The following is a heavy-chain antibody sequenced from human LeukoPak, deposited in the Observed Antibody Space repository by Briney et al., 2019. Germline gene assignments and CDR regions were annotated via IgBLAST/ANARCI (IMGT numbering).Heavy chain of an antibody. Sequence: SVKVSCKASGGTFSSYAISWVRQAPGQGLEWMGGIIPIFGTANYAQKFQGRVTITADKSTSTAYMELSSLRSEDTAVYYCARGGGNIAAAGYWHFDLWGRGTLVTVSS. J-gene: IGHJ2*01. CDR1: GGTFSSYA. V-gene: IGHV1-69*06. D-gene: IGHD6-13*01. CDR2: IIPIFGTA. CDR3: ARGGGNIAAAGYWHFDL.